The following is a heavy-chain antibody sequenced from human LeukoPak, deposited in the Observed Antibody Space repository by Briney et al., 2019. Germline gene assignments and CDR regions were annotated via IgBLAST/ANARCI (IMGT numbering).Heavy chain of an antibody. CDR2: INHSGST. Sequence: SETLSLTCAVYGGSFSGYYLSWIRQPPGKGLKGIGEINHSGSTNYNPSLKSRVTISVDTSKNQFSLKLSSVTAADTAVYYCARGYYYDILTGYYKSKATPDYWGQGTLVTVSS. D-gene: IGHD3-9*01. J-gene: IGHJ4*02. CDR3: ARGYYYDILTGYYKSKATPDY. CDR1: GGSFSGYY. V-gene: IGHV4-34*01.